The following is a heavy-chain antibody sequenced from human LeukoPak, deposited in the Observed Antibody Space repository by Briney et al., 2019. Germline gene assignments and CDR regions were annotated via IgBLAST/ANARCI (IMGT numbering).Heavy chain of an antibody. Sequence: ASVKVSCKASGYTFTSYGISWVRQAPGQGLEWMGWISAYNGNTNYAQKLQGRVTMTTDTSTSTAYMELRSLRSDDTAVYYCARDSHMVRGVITSPDYWGQGTLVTVSS. V-gene: IGHV1-18*01. CDR2: ISAYNGNT. J-gene: IGHJ4*02. CDR3: ARDSHMVRGVITSPDY. D-gene: IGHD3-10*01. CDR1: GYTFTSYG.